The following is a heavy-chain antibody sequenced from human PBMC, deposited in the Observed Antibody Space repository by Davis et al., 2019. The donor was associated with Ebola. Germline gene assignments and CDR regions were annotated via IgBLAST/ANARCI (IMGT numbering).Heavy chain of an antibody. CDR3: AKRSLDGYIDY. Sequence: PGGSLRLSCAASEFTFSDYWMHWVRQAPGKGLEWVSAINVDGTYYADSVKGRFTISRDNSKNTLYLQMNSLRVEDTAVYYCAKRSLDGYIDYWGQGTLVTVSS. CDR2: INVDGT. J-gene: IGHJ4*02. D-gene: IGHD5-24*01. V-gene: IGHV3-23*01. CDR1: EFTFSDYW.